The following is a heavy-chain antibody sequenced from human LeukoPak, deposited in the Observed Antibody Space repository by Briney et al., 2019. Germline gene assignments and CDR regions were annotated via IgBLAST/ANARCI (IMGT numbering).Heavy chain of an antibody. D-gene: IGHD1-26*01. CDR2: MKQDGSEI. V-gene: IGHV3-7*01. CDR3: ARVSGDGESSYRALDI. CDR1: RFTFSNYW. J-gene: IGHJ3*02. Sequence: GGSLRLSCAASRFTFSNYWMSWVRQAPGKGLEWVANMKQDGSEIDYVDSVKGRFTISRDNAKNSLYLQMNSLRVEDTAVYYCARVSGDGESSYRALDIWGQGTMVTVSS.